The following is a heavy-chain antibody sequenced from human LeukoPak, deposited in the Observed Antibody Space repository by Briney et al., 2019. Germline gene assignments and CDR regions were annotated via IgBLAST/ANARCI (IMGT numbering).Heavy chain of an antibody. D-gene: IGHD2-15*01. CDR2: IYHSGST. V-gene: IGHV4-38-2*01. CDR3: APSGGAFDI. Sequence: PSETLSLTCAVSGYSISSGYYWGWIRQPPGKGLEWIGNIYHSGSTYYNPSLKRRVTISVDTSKNQLSLKLSSVTAADTAVYYCAPSGGAFDIWGQGTMVTVSS. J-gene: IGHJ3*02. CDR1: GYSISSGYY.